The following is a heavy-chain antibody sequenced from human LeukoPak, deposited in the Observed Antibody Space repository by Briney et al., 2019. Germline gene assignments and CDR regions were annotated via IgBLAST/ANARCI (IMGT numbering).Heavy chain of an antibody. CDR3: ARDRRGSFPLDYFDY. J-gene: IGHJ4*02. CDR1: GFTFSNYA. V-gene: IGHV3-11*01. Sequence: GGSLSLSCAASGFTFSNYAMSWVRQAPGKGLEWVSYISSSGSTIYYADSVKGRFTISRDNAKNSLYLQMNSLRAEDTAVYYCARDRRGSFPLDYFDYWGQGTLVTVSS. CDR2: ISSSGSTI. D-gene: IGHD1-26*01.